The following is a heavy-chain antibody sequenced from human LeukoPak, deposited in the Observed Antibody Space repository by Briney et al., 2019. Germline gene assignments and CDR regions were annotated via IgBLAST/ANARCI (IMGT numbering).Heavy chain of an antibody. CDR2: ISYDGSNK. CDR1: GFTFSSYA. J-gene: IGHJ4*02. V-gene: IGHV3-30-3*01. D-gene: IGHD3-22*01. CDR3: ASYDSSGYYFDC. Sequence: GRSLRLSCAASGFTFSSYAMHWVRQAPGKGLEWVAVISYDGSNKYYADSVKGRFTISRDNSKNTLYLQMNSLRAKDTAVYYCASYDSSGYYFDCWGQGTLVTVSS.